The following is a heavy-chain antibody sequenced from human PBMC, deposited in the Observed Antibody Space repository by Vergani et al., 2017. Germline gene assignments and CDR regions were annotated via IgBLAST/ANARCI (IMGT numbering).Heavy chain of an antibody. V-gene: IGHV4-31*03. Sequence: QAQLQESGPGLVKPSQTLSLTCTVSGGPISSGGYYWSWLRQHPGKGLEWIGYIYYSGSTYYNPSLKSRVTISVDTSKNQFSLRLSSVTAADTAVYYCARALRRGYGDYVDYWGQGTLVTVSS. CDR2: IYYSGST. CDR3: ARALRRGYGDYVDY. D-gene: IGHD4-17*01. J-gene: IGHJ4*02. CDR1: GGPISSGGYY.